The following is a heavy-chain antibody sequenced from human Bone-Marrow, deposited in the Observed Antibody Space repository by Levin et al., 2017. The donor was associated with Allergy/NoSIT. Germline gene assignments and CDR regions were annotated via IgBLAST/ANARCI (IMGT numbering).Heavy chain of an antibody. CDR1: GFSFSTYA. Sequence: LSLTCAASGFSFSTYAMHWVRQAPGKGLEWVAVISYDGTNKYYADSVKGRCTISRDKSKNTLYLQLNSLRAEDTAVYYCARDRYLASSYYYYGMDVWGHGTTVTVSS. CDR2: ISYDGTNK. J-gene: IGHJ6*02. V-gene: IGHV3-30*04. CDR3: ARDRYLASSYYYYGMDV. D-gene: IGHD3-9*01.